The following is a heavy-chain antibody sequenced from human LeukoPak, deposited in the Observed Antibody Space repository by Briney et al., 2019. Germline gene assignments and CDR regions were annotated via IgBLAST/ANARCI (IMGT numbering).Heavy chain of an antibody. CDR1: GFTFRSYG. CDR3: ARDLSFGGLDF. Sequence: GGSLRLSCAASGFTFRSYGMHWVRQAPGKGLEWVAGMWYDGSREDYADSVKGRFTISRDMSKNTLNLQMNSLRVEDTAMFYCARDLSFGGLDFRGQGTLVTVSS. J-gene: IGHJ4*02. CDR2: MWYDGSRE. V-gene: IGHV3-33*01. D-gene: IGHD3-16*01.